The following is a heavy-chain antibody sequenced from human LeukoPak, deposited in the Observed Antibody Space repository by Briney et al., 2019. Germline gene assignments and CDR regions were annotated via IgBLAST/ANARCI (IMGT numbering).Heavy chain of an antibody. CDR3: ARAPQLYHFDY. CDR1: GGSISSYY. D-gene: IGHD2-8*01. V-gene: IGHV4-4*07. J-gene: IGHJ4*02. Sequence: PSETLSLTCTVSGGSISSYYWSWIRQPAGKGLEWIGRIYTSGSTNYNPSLKSRVTISVDTSKTQFSLQVTSVTAADTAVYYCARAPQLYHFDYWGQGTLVTVSS. CDR2: IYTSGST.